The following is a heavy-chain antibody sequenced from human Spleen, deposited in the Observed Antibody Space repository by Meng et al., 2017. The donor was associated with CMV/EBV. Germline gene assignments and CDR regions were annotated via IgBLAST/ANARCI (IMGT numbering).Heavy chain of an antibody. CDR1: GGSFSGYY. CDR2: INPSGST. Sequence: GSLRLSCAVYGGSFSGYYWSWIRRPPGKGLEWIGDINPSGSTNYNPSLKSRVTISADTSKNQFSLKLTSVTAADTAVYYCARREYYYGMDVWGQGTTVTVSS. CDR3: ARREYYYGMDV. J-gene: IGHJ6*02. V-gene: IGHV4-34*01.